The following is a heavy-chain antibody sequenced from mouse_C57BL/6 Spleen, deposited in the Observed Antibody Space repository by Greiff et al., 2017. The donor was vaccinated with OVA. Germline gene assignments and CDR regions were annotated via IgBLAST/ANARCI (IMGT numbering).Heavy chain of an antibody. CDR1: GFTFSDYG. J-gene: IGHJ4*01. CDR3: ARGAYYYGSSYNAMDY. Sequence: EVKLVESGGGLVKPGGSLKLSCAASGFTFSDYGMHWVRPAPEKGLEWVAYISSGSSTIYYAATLKGRFTISRDNAKNTLFLQMTSLRSEDTAMYYCARGAYYYGSSYNAMDYWGQGTSVTVSS. CDR2: ISSGSSTI. D-gene: IGHD1-1*01. V-gene: IGHV5-17*01.